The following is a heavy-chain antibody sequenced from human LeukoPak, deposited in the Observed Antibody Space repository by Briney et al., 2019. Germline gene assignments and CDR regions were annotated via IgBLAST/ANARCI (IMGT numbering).Heavy chain of an antibody. D-gene: IGHD3-22*01. CDR3: ARVRVYYDSSGYSQGMDV. Sequence: RTGGSLRLSCAASGFTFSSYSMNWVRQAPGKGLEWVSSISSSSSYIYYADSVKGRFTISRDNAKNSLYLQMNSLSAEDTAVYYCARVRVYYDSSGYSQGMDVWGQGTTVTVSS. CDR2: ISSSSSYI. J-gene: IGHJ6*02. CDR1: GFTFSSYS. V-gene: IGHV3-21*01.